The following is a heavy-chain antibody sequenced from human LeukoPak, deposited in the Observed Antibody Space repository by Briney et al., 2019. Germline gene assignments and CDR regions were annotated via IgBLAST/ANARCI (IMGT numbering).Heavy chain of an antibody. CDR3: ARHAAGVGWFGGLFDY. J-gene: IGHJ4*02. Sequence: SETLSLTCTVSGGSISSYYWSWIRQPPGKGLEWIGYIYYSGSTNYNPSLKSRVTISVDTSKNQFSLKLSSVTAADTAVYYCARHAAGVGWFGGLFDYWGQGTLVTVSS. CDR2: IYYSGST. V-gene: IGHV4-59*08. D-gene: IGHD3-10*01. CDR1: GGSISSYY.